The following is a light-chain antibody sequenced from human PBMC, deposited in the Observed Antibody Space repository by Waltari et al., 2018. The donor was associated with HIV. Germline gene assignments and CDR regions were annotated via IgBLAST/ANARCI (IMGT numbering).Light chain of an antibody. V-gene: IGLV3-25*03. CDR3: QSAHNSDVI. Sequence: SYELTQTPSVSVPPGQTAKITCSGDALQNTSVYWYQQKAGQAPVMIIFQDTKRPSDIPARFSASSAGTTATLTISGVQAEDEADYFCQSAHNSDVIFGGGTKLTVL. CDR2: QDT. J-gene: IGLJ2*01. CDR1: ALQNTS.